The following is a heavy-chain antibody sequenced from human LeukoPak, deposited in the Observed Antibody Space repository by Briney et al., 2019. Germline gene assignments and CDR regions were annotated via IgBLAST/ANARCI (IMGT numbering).Heavy chain of an antibody. CDR3: AKDRSSGWNLGLTGSDY. V-gene: IGHV3-21*04. CDR2: ISSSGSYI. D-gene: IGHD6-19*01. J-gene: IGHJ4*02. Sequence: NSGGSLRLSCAASGFTFSGYSMNWVRQAPGKGLEWVSSISSSGSYIYYADSVKGRFTISRDNSKNTVFLQMNSLRAEDTAVYYCAKDRSSGWNLGLTGSDYWGQGTLVTVSS. CDR1: GFTFSGYS.